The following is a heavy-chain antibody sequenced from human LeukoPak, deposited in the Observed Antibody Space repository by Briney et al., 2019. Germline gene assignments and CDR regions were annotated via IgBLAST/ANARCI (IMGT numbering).Heavy chain of an antibody. CDR1: GFTFSKAW. CDR3: VSQQVAPP. Sequence: GGSLRLSCAASGFTFSKAWMSWVRQAPGKGLEWVANIKEDGSIEDYVDSVKGRFTVSRDNAKNSLYLEMSSLRVEDTAVYYCVSQQVAPPWGQGTLVIVSS. J-gene: IGHJ5*02. D-gene: IGHD5-12*01. V-gene: IGHV3-7*01. CDR2: IKEDGSIE.